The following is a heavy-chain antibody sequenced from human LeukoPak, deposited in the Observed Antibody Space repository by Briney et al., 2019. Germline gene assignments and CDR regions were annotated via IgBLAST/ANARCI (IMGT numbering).Heavy chain of an antibody. CDR1: GGSFSSYY. J-gene: IGHJ4*02. Sequence: PSETLSLTCAVYGGSFSSYYWTWIRQPPGKGLEWIGYIYSSGITNYNPSLKSRVTMSVDTSKNQFSLKLSSVTAADTAVYYCARSLGYFDLWGQGSLVTVSS. V-gene: IGHV4-59*08. CDR3: ARSLGYFDL. CDR2: IYSSGIT. D-gene: IGHD6-6*01.